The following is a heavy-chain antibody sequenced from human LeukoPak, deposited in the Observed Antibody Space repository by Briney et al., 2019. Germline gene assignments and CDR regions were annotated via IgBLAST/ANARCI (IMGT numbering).Heavy chain of an antibody. CDR1: GFTFSSLH. J-gene: IGHJ4*02. D-gene: IGHD5-12*01. V-gene: IGHV3-23*01. Sequence: GGSLRLSCAASGFTFSSLHMTWVRQAPGKGLEWVSAIGRNGDNTYYADSVKGRFTVSRDNSKKMLYLQMSSLRVEDTAVYYCAKDEYSGYGSFDYWGQGTLVTVSS. CDR2: IGRNGDNT. CDR3: AKDEYSGYGSFDY.